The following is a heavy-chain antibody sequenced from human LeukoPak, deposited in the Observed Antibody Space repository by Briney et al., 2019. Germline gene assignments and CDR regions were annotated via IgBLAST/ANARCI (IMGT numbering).Heavy chain of an antibody. CDR2: IKPDGSEK. Sequence: GGSLRLSCAASEFSVGSNYMTWVRQAPGKGLEWVANIKPDGSEKYYVDSVKGRFTISRDNAKNSLYLQMNSLRAEDTAVYYCARDQTPFVWGQGTLVTVSS. V-gene: IGHV3-7*01. CDR1: EFSVGSNY. CDR3: ARDQTPFV. J-gene: IGHJ4*02.